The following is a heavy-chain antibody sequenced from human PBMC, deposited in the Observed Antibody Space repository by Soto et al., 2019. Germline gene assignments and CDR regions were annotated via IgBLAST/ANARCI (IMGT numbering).Heavy chain of an antibody. Sequence: EVQVVESGGGLVKPGGSLRLSCVASGFTFNTYTMNWVRQAPGKGLEWVSSISSRSIYIYYADSVTGRFTISRDDARNSRYLQMNSLRAEDTAVYYCAREEVSRPNTYHGLDVWGQGTTVTVSS. J-gene: IGHJ6*02. V-gene: IGHV3-21*01. CDR2: ISSRSIYI. CDR1: GFTFNTYT. CDR3: AREEVSRPNTYHGLDV.